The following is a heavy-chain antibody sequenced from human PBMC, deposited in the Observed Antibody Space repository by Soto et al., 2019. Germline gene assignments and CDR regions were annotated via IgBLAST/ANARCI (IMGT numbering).Heavy chain of an antibody. CDR3: ATQEVGGSYVYTFDP. V-gene: IGHV4-39*01. CDR2: IYYSGST. D-gene: IGHD1-26*01. Sequence: QLHLRESGPGLVKPSETLSLTCTVSGGSITSSSYYWGWIRQPPGKGLEWIGSIYYSGSTYFNPSLKSRVTISVDTSKTQPSLKLSSVTAADTAVYYCATQEVGGSYVYTFDPWGQGTLVTVSS. J-gene: IGHJ5*02. CDR1: GGSITSSSYY.